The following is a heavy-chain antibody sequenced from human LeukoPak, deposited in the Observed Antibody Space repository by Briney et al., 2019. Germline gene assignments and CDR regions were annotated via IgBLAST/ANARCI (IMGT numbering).Heavy chain of an antibody. CDR3: ARALKGGNWFDP. CDR2: INHSGST. V-gene: IGHV4-34*01. J-gene: IGHJ5*02. Sequence: SETLSLTCAVYGGSFSGYYWSWIRQPPGKGLEWIGEINHSGSTNYNPSLKSRVTISVDTSKNQFSLKLSSVTAADTAVYYCARALKGGNWFDPWGQGTLVTVSS. D-gene: IGHD3-16*01. CDR1: GGSFSGYY.